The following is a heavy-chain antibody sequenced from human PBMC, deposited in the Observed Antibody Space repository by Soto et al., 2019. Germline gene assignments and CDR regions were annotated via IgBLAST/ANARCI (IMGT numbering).Heavy chain of an antibody. D-gene: IGHD1-26*01. CDR3: AKDHLPVGDFYYGVDV. J-gene: IGHJ6*02. Sequence: GGSLRLSCSASGFTFNTYAMSWVRQAPGRRLEWVSTISASGGRTYYADSVKGRFTVSRDNSQNTLRLDMDSLRAEDTALYYCAKDHLPVGDFYYGVDVWGQGTTVTVSS. CDR1: GFTFNTYA. V-gene: IGHV3-23*01. CDR2: ISASGGRT.